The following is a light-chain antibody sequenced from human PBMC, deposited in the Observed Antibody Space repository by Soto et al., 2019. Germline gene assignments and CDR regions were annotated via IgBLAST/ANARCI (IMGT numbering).Light chain of an antibody. CDR2: EVS. CDR3: CSYAGDSTPYV. V-gene: IGLV2-14*01. Sequence: QSVLTQPASVSGSPGQSITISCTGTSRDVGGYNYVSWHQQHPGKAPKVIITEVSNRPSGVSNRFSGSKSGNTASLTISGLQAEDEADYYCCSYAGDSTPYVFGTGTKLTVL. CDR1: SRDVGGYNY. J-gene: IGLJ1*01.